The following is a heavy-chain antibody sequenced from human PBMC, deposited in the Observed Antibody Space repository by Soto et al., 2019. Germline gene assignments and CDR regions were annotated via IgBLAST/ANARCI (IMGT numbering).Heavy chain of an antibody. J-gene: IGHJ6*02. V-gene: IGHV2-26*01. CDR3: ARMDGDYNYYGLDV. CDR1: GFSLTNGRMG. D-gene: IGHD4-17*01. Sequence: SGPTLVNPTETLTLTCSVSGFSLTNGRMGVSWNRQPPGKALEWLAHFFSDAERSYSTSMQSRLNMYKDSSGSQVVLTMTNMAPADTATYFCARMDGDYNYYGLDVWGHGIAVTVSS. CDR2: FFSDAER.